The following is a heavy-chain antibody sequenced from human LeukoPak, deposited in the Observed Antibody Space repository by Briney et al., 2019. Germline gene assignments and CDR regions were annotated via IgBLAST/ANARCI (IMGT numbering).Heavy chain of an antibody. CDR3: IRSMDV. CDR1: GFTFSNYW. Sequence: GGSLRLSCAASGFTFSNYWMNWVRQAPGKELEWVANIKQDGSEKYYVDSVKGRFTISRDNAQNSLYLQMNSLRAEDTAVYYCIRSMDVWGQGTTVTVSS. D-gene: IGHD3-3*02. V-gene: IGHV3-7*01. CDR2: IKQDGSEK. J-gene: IGHJ6*02.